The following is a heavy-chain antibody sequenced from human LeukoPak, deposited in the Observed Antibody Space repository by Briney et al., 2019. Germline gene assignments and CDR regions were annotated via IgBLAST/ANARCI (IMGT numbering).Heavy chain of an antibody. V-gene: IGHV1-8*01. CDR1: GYTFTSYD. Sequence: ASVKVFCKASGYTFTSYDINWVRQATGQGLEWMGWMNPNSGNTGYAQKFQGRVTMTRNTSISTAYMELSSLRSEDTAVYYCARAPMVRGVITTRYNWFDPWGQGTLVTVSS. D-gene: IGHD3-10*01. CDR3: ARAPMVRGVITTRYNWFDP. J-gene: IGHJ5*02. CDR2: MNPNSGNT.